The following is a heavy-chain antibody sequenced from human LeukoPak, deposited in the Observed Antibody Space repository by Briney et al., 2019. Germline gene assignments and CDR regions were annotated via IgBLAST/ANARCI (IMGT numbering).Heavy chain of an antibody. CDR1: GGSVSSYY. Sequence: SETLSLTCTVSGGSVSSYYWSCIRQPPGKGLEWIGYIYHSGSTNHSPSLKSRVTISVDTSKNQFSLELSSVTAADTAVYFCASLGGYYDFWSGYRDYWGQGILVTVSS. CDR2: IYHSGST. CDR3: ASLGGYYDFWSGYRDY. J-gene: IGHJ4*02. V-gene: IGHV4-59*02. D-gene: IGHD3-3*01.